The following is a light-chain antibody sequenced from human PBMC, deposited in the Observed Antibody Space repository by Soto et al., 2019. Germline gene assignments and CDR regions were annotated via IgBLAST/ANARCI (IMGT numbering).Light chain of an antibody. V-gene: IGKV1D-13*01. J-gene: IGKJ3*01. CDR1: QAISSA. CDR3: QHFNNWPVT. CDR2: DAS. Sequence: GDRVTITCRASQAISSALAWYQQKPGKPPKLLIYDASTLQSGVPSRFSGTASGTDFTLTISSLQPEDFATYYCQHFNNWPVTFGPGTKVDIK.